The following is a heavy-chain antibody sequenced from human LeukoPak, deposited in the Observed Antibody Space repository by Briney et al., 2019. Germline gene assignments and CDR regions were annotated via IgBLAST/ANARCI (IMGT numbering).Heavy chain of an antibody. D-gene: IGHD6-19*01. Sequence: GGSLRLSCAASGFTFDDYAMHWVRQAAGKGLDLVSGISWNSGSIGYADSVKGRFTISRDNAKNSLYLQMNSLRAEDMALYYCAKDMGQWLGKIDYWGQGTLVTVSS. CDR3: AKDMGQWLGKIDY. V-gene: IGHV3-9*03. J-gene: IGHJ4*02. CDR2: ISWNSGSI. CDR1: GFTFDDYA.